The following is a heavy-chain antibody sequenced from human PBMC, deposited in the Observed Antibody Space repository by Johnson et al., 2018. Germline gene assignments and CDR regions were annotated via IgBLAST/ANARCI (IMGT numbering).Heavy chain of an antibody. V-gene: IGHV3-15*01. Sequence: VQLQESGGGLVKPGGSLRLSCTGSGFTSNAWMSWIRQAPGKGLEWVGRIKSKTDGETADYAAPVIGRFTISRDDSKNTLYLQMHSLKTEDTGVYYFTTDRTDVWGQGTTVTVSS. J-gene: IGHJ6*02. CDR3: TTDRTDV. CDR1: GFTSNAW. CDR2: IKSKTDGETA.